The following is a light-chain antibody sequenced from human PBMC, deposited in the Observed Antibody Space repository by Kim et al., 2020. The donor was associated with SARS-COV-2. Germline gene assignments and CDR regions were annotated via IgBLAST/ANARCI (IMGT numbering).Light chain of an antibody. Sequence: DIQMTQSPSSLSASIADRVTITCRASQSVSSYLNWYQQKPGKAPRLLIYAASNLQSGVPSRFSGSGSGTDFSLTISSLQPEDSATYYCQQSHSTPWTFGPGTKVDIK. V-gene: IGKV1-39*01. CDR3: QQSHSTPWT. J-gene: IGKJ1*01. CDR1: QSVSSY. CDR2: AAS.